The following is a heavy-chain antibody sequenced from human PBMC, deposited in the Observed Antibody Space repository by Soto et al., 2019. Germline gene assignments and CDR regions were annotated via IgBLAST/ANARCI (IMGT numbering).Heavy chain of an antibody. D-gene: IGHD6-19*01. V-gene: IGHV3-23*01. CDR2: VSGSSGST. CDR3: VRRNGLAVADIRHFAY. J-gene: IGHJ4*02. CDR1: GFTFSVYA. Sequence: GGSLRLSCAASGFTFSVYAMTWVRQVPGKGLEWVSTVSGSSGSTYFADSVKGRFTISRDNSNNTLYLQMNRLRAEDTAVYFCVRRNGLAVADIRHFAYWGQGTLVTVSS.